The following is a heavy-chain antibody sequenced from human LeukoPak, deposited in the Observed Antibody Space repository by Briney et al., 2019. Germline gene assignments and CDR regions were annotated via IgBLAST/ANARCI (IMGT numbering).Heavy chain of an antibody. CDR3: ARQRGGFGGNYYYYMDV. Sequence: PGGSLRLSCAASGFTFSSSVMHWVRQAPGKGLEWVAVIWFDGSNKYYADSVKGRFTISRDNSKNTLYLQMNSLRAKDTAVYYCARQRGGFGGNYYYYMDVWGKGTTVTVSS. CDR2: IWFDGSNK. J-gene: IGHJ6*03. CDR1: GFTFSSSV. V-gene: IGHV3-33*01. D-gene: IGHD3-10*01.